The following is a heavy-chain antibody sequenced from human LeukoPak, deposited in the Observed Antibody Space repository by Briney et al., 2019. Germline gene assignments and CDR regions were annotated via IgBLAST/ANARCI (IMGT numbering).Heavy chain of an antibody. CDR1: GFTFSSYA. J-gene: IGHJ4*02. V-gene: IGHV3-23*01. CDR3: AKGTVVVTAKYDY. D-gene: IGHD2-21*02. CDR2: ISGSGGST. Sequence: GGSLRLSCAASGFTFSSYAMSWVRQAPGKGLEWVSAISGSGGSTYYADSVKGRFTISRDNSKNPLYLQMNRLRAEDTAVYYCAKGTVVVTAKYDYWGQGTLVTVSS.